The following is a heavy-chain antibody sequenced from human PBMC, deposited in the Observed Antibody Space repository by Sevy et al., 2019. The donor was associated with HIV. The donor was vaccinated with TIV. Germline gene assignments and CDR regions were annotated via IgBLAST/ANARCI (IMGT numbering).Heavy chain of an antibody. V-gene: IGHV3-33*03. CDR1: GFTFSSYG. D-gene: IGHD1-1*01. J-gene: IGHJ1*01. CDR3: ALERLFSNVAEYFQN. CDR2: IWYDGSNK. Sequence: GGSLRLSCAASGFTFSSYGMHWVRQAPGKGLEWVAVIWYDGSNKYYADSVKGRFTISRDNSKNSLYLQMNSLRAEDTAVYCCALERLFSNVAEYFQNWGQGTLVTVSS.